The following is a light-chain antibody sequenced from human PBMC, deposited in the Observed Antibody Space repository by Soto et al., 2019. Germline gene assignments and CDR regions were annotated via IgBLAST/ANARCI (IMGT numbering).Light chain of an antibody. V-gene: IGLV2-11*01. CDR1: NSNIGFYNF. CDR2: DVN. J-gene: IGLJ1*01. Sequence: ALTQPRSVSGSPGQSVTISCTGTNSNIGFYNFVSWYQQHPGKAPHLVVYDVNKRPSGVPDRFSGSKSGNTASLTISGLQADDEADYYCCSYAGTYTYVFGIGTKVTVL. CDR3: CSYAGTYTYV.